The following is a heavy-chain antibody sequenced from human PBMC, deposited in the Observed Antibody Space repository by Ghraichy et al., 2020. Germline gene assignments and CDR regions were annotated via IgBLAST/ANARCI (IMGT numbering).Heavy chain of an antibody. D-gene: IGHD3-22*01. CDR1: GFTFSSYS. Sequence: GGSLRLSCAASGFTFSSYSMNWVRQAPGKGLEWVSSISSSSSYIYYADSVKGRFTISRDNAKNSLYLQMNSLRAEDTAVYYCARAESPSYYYYDSSGYVAYWGQGTLVTVSS. J-gene: IGHJ4*02. CDR3: ARAESPSYYYYDSSGYVAY. V-gene: IGHV3-21*01. CDR2: ISSSSSYI.